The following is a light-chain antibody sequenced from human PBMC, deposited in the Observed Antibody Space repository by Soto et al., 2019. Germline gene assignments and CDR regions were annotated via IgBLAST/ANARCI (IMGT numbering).Light chain of an antibody. Sequence: QSVLTQPPSVSAAPGQKVTISCSGSSSNIGNNYVSWYQQLPGTAPKLLIYENNKRPSGIPDRFSGSKSGTSATLGITGLQTGDGADYYCGTWDSSLSAGPYVFGTGTKVTVL. CDR1: SSNIGNNY. J-gene: IGLJ1*01. CDR3: GTWDSSLSAGPYV. V-gene: IGLV1-51*02. CDR2: ENN.